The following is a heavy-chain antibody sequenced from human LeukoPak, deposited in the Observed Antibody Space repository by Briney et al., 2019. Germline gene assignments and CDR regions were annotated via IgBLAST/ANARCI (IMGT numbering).Heavy chain of an antibody. CDR1: GLTLLSYW. CDR3: VRHGPMIRGVPYMDV. D-gene: IGHD3-10*01. Sequence: GGSLPLSFSVAGLTLLSYWVHWVRQAPGKGLVWVSRIDTDAGTSYADSVKGRFTISRDNAKNTLYLQRNSLRAEDTAVHYCVRHGPMIRGVPYMDVWGKGTTVTVSS. V-gene: IGHV3-74*01. CDR2: IDTDAGT. J-gene: IGHJ6*03.